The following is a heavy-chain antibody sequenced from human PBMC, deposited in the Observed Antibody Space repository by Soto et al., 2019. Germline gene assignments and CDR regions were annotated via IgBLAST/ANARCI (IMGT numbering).Heavy chain of an antibody. CDR1: GGSISSYY. J-gene: IGHJ6*02. D-gene: IGHD2-2*01. CDR3: AIGNFIVVVPAAGNYGMDV. CDR2: IYYSGST. Sequence: PSETLSLTCTVSGGSISSYYWSWIRQPPGKGLEWIGYIYYSGSTNYNPSLKSRVTISVDTSKNQFSLKLSSVTAADTAVYYCAIGNFIVVVPAAGNYGMDVWGQGTTVTVSS. V-gene: IGHV4-59*01.